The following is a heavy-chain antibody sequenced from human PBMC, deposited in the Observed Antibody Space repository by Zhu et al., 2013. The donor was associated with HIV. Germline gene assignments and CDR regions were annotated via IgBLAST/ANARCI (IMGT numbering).Heavy chain of an antibody. V-gene: IGHV1-69*01. D-gene: IGHD3-22*01. CDR1: GGTLSGYA. CDR2: INTIFGTA. Sequence: QVQLVQSGAEVKKPGSSVKVSCKASGGTLSGYAISWVRQAPGQGLEWMGGINTIFGTANYAQNFQGRVTITADESTSTAYMELSSLRSEDTAVYYCIRRAFYYDRSWFDPWGQGTLVTVSS. CDR3: IRRAFYYDRSWFDP. J-gene: IGHJ5*02.